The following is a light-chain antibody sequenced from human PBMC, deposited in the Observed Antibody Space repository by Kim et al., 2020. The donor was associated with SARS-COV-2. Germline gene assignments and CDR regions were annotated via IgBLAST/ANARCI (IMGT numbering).Light chain of an antibody. Sequence: VALGQTARITCGGNNSGTKNVHWYQQKTGQAPVLVIYRDSNRPSGIPERFSGSNSGNTATLTISRAQAGDEADYYCQVWDSSTYVFGTGTKVTVL. CDR3: QVWDSSTYV. J-gene: IGLJ1*01. V-gene: IGLV3-9*01. CDR2: RDS. CDR1: NSGTKN.